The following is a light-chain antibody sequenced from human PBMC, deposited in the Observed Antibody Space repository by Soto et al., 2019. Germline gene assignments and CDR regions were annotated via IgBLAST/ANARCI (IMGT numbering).Light chain of an antibody. CDR2: GNT. J-gene: IGLJ3*02. V-gene: IGLV1-40*01. Sequence: QSVLTQPPSVSGAPGQRVTISCTGSSSNIGAGYDVHWYQQRPGTAPKLLIYGNTNRPSGVPDRFSGSKSATSASLAITGLQAEDEAEYYCQSYASSLNGPMFGRGTKLTVL. CDR3: QSYASSLNGPM. CDR1: SSNIGAGYD.